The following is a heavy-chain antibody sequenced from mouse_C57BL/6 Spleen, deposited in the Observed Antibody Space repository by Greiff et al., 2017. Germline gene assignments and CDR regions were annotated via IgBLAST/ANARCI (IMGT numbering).Heavy chain of an antibody. V-gene: IGHV1-53*01. D-gene: IGHD3-2*02. Sequence: VQLQQPGTELVKPGASVKLSCKASGYTFTSYWMHRVKQRPGQGLEWIGNINPSNGGTNYNEKFKSKATLTVDKSSSTAYMQLSSLTSEDSAVYYCARGGSSGYPYLDYWGQGTTLTVSS. CDR1: GYTFTSYW. CDR3: ARGGSSGYPYLDY. CDR2: INPSNGGT. J-gene: IGHJ2*01.